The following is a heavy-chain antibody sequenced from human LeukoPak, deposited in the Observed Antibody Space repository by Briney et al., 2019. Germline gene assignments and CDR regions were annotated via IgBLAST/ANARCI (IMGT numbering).Heavy chain of an antibody. Sequence: GGSLRLSCAASGFTFSSYAMSWVRQAPGKGLEWVSAISGSGGSTYYADSVKGRFTISRDNSKNTLYLQMNSLRAEDTAVYYCAKYDSSGYFSGMDVWGQGATVTVSS. CDR3: AKYDSSGYFSGMDV. CDR1: GFTFSSYA. V-gene: IGHV3-23*01. D-gene: IGHD3-22*01. CDR2: ISGSGGST. J-gene: IGHJ6*02.